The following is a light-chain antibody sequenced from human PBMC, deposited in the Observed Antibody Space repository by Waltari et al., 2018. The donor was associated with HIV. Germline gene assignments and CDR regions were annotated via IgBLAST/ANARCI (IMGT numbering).Light chain of an antibody. CDR3: NSYTSISTWV. J-gene: IGLJ3*02. Sequence: QSALTQPASVSGSPGQSITISCTGSSSDVGSYSYVSWYQQHTGKAPKLIIYAVNYRPSGGSNRFSGSKSGNTASLTISGLQAEDEADYYCNSYTSISTWVFGGGTKLTVL. CDR2: AVN. CDR1: SSDVGSYSY. V-gene: IGLV2-14*01.